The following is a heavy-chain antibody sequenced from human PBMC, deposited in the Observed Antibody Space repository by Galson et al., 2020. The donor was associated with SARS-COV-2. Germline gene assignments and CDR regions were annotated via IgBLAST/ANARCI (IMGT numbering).Heavy chain of an antibody. D-gene: IGHD1-26*01. CDR2: ISYDGSNK. CDR1: GFTFSSYA. J-gene: IGHJ5*02. Sequence: GESLKISCAASGFTFSSYAMHWVSQAPGKGLEWVAVISYDGSNKYYADSVKGRFTISRDNSKNTLYLQMNSLRAEDTAVYYCARPYSGSYYSWFDPWGQGTLVTVSS. CDR3: ARPYSGSYYSWFDP. V-gene: IGHV3-30*01.